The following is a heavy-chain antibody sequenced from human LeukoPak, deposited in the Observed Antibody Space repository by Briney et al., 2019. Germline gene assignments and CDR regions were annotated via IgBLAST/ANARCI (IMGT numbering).Heavy chain of an antibody. V-gene: IGHV3-23*01. CDR2: ISGSGGST. J-gene: IGHJ4*02. CDR3: TKNIIVVPAQDY. D-gene: IGHD2-2*01. Sequence: GGSLRLSCAASGFTFSNYAMSWVRQAPGKGLECVSVISGSGGSTYYADSVKGRFTISRDNSKNTLYLQMNSLRAEDTAVYYCTKNIIVVPAQDYWGQGTLVTVSS. CDR1: GFTFSNYA.